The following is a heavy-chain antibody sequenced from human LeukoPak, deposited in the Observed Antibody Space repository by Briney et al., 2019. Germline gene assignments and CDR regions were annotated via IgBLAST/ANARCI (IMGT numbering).Heavy chain of an antibody. CDR2: IKQDGSEK. Sequence: GGSLRLSCAASGFTFSNYWMRWVRQAPGKGLEWVGNIKQDGSEKRYADSVRGRFTISRDNAQTSLYLQMNSLRAEDTAVYYCARASDPWLQPTWGQGTLVTVPS. J-gene: IGHJ5*02. CDR1: GFTFSNYW. D-gene: IGHD5-24*01. CDR3: ARASDPWLQPT. V-gene: IGHV3-7*05.